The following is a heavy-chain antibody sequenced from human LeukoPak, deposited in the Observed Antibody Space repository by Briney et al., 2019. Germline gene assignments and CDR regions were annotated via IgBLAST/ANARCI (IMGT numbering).Heavy chain of an antibody. D-gene: IGHD6-6*01. Sequence: GGSLRLSCAAPGFTFSSYDMHWVRQATGKGLEWVSAIGTAGDTYYPGSVKGRFTISRENAKNSLYLQMNSLRAGDTAVYYCARLGQTDAFDIWGQGTMVTVSS. J-gene: IGHJ3*02. CDR2: IGTAGDT. CDR3: ARLGQTDAFDI. V-gene: IGHV3-13*01. CDR1: GFTFSSYD.